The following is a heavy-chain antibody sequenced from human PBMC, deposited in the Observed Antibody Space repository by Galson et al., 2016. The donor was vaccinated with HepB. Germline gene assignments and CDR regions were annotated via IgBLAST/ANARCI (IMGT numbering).Heavy chain of an antibody. Sequence: QSGAEVKKPGESLKISCKGSGYNFTNYWIGWVRQMPGKGLEWMGIISPGDSDTRYNPSIQGQVIISADKSINSAYLQWSSLEASDSAMYFCARRGSGIIRGIVAYYDYGMDVWGQGTRVTVSS. CDR1: GYNFTNYW. V-gene: IGHV5-51*01. CDR2: ISPGDSDT. CDR3: ARRGSGIIRGIVAYYDYGMDV. D-gene: IGHD2-21*01. J-gene: IGHJ6*02.